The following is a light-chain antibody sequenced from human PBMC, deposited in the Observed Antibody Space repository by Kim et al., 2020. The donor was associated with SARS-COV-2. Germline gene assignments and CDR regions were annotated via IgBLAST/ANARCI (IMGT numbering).Light chain of an antibody. Sequence: QLVLTQSPSASASLGASVKVTCTLTIGHSTYAIAWHQQQPEKGPRYLMKVKSDGSHTKGDGIPDRFSGSSSGAERYLSISSLQPEDEADYYCQTWGSGVRVFGGGTQLTVL. J-gene: IGLJ3*02. CDR2: VKSDGSH. CDR3: QTWGSGVRV. CDR1: IGHSTYA. V-gene: IGLV4-69*01.